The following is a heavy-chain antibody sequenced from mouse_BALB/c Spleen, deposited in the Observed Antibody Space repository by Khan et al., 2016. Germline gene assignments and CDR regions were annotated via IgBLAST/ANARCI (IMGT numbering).Heavy chain of an antibody. D-gene: IGHD1-1*01. J-gene: IGHJ3*01. CDR2: INPGSGGT. CDR3: ARADYYGSSGAY. Sequence: QVQLQQPGAELVRPGTSVKVSCKASGYAFTNYLIEWVKQRPGQGLEWIGVINPGSGGTNYNEKFKGKATLTADKSSSTAYMQLSSLTSDYAAVYFCARADYYGSSGAYWGQWTLVTVSA. CDR1: GYAFTNYL. V-gene: IGHV1-54*01.